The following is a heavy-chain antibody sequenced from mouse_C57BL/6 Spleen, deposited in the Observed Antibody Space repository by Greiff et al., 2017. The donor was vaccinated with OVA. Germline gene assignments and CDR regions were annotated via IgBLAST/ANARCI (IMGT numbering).Heavy chain of an antibody. D-gene: IGHD3-2*02. CDR3: ARDSSGYFDD. J-gene: IGHJ2*01. CDR2: INPGSGGT. CDR1: GYAFTNYL. Sequence: ESGAELVRPGTSVKVSCKASGYAFTNYLIEWVKQRPGQGLEWIGVINPGSGGTNYNEKFKGKATLTADKSSSTAYMQLSSLTSEDSAVYFCARDSSGYFDDWGQGTTLTVSS. V-gene: IGHV1-54*01.